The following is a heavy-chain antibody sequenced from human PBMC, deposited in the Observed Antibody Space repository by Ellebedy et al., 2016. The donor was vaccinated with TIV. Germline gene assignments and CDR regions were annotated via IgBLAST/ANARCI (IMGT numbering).Heavy chain of an antibody. CDR1: GFTFNSYW. V-gene: IGHV3-7*03. D-gene: IGHD3-22*01. Sequence: GESLKISCAASGFTFNSYWMSWVRQAPGKGLEWGANINQDGSRIYDVDSVKGRFTISRDNAKNSVYLRMNTLRVEDTAVYHCVRDGAYGDYSPGYYGMDVWGQGTTVTVSS. CDR3: VRDGAYGDYSPGYYGMDV. CDR2: INQDGSRI. J-gene: IGHJ6*02.